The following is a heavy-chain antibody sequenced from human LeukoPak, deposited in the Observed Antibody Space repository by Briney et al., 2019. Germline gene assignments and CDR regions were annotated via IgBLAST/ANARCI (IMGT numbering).Heavy chain of an antibody. Sequence: GESLKISCKGSGYSFTSYWIGWVRQMPGKGLEWMGIIYPGDSDTRYSPSFQGQVTISADKSISTACLQWSSLKASDTAMYYCARHRGYYDSSGSALWFDPWGQGTLVTVSS. V-gene: IGHV5-51*01. J-gene: IGHJ5*02. CDR2: IYPGDSDT. CDR1: GYSFTSYW. CDR3: ARHRGYYDSSGSALWFDP. D-gene: IGHD3-22*01.